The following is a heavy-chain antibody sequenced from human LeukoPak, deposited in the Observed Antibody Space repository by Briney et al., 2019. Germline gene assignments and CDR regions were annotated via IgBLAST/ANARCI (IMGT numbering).Heavy chain of an antibody. D-gene: IGHD5-18*01. CDR3: AKTDSYGYVHDY. CDR1: GGSFSGYY. Sequence: SETLSLTCAVYGGSFSGYYWSWIRQPPGKGLEWIGEINHSGSTNYNPSLKSRVTISVDTSKNQFSLRLSSVTAVDTAVYYCAKTDSYGYVHDYWGQGALVTVSS. CDR2: INHSGST. J-gene: IGHJ4*02. V-gene: IGHV4-34*01.